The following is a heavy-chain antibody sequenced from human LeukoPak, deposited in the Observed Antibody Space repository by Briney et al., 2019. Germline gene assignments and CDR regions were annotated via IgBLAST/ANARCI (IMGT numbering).Heavy chain of an antibody. CDR3: VKDVLSYDILTGSAY. V-gene: IGHV3-23*01. J-gene: IGHJ4*02. Sequence: GGSLRLSCEVSGLIFSSYAMSWVRQAPGKGLEWVSGIPGRGGNTFYADSVKGRFTISRDNSKNMLYLQMNSLRADDTAVYYCVKDVLSYDILTGSAYWGPGTLVTVSP. D-gene: IGHD3-9*01. CDR2: IPGRGGNT. CDR1: GLIFSSYA.